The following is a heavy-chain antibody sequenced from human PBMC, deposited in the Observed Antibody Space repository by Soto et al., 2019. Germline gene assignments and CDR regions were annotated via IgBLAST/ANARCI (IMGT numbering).Heavy chain of an antibody. J-gene: IGHJ4*02. V-gene: IGHV4-61*08. CDR1: GGSISSGGYY. CDR2: IYYSGSS. CDR3: ARHSNRNYGLYYFDY. D-gene: IGHD4-4*01. Sequence: SETLSLTCTVSGGSISSGGYYWSWIRQHPGEGLEWIGFIYYSGSSKYKPSLKSRVTISVDTSKNQFSLKVSSATAADTAVYYCARHSNRNYGLYYFDYWGLGALVTVSS.